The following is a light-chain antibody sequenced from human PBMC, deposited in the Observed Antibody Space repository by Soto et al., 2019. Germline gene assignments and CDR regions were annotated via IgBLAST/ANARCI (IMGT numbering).Light chain of an antibody. CDR2: GAS. Sequence: EIVLTQSPCTLSLSLGERAPLSCRASQSVSSNLAWYQLKPGQAPRLLIYGASTRATGIPARFSGSGSGTEFTLTISSLQSEDFAVYYCQQYNDWPTFGQGTKVDIK. CDR1: QSVSSN. J-gene: IGKJ1*01. CDR3: QQYNDWPT. V-gene: IGKV3-15*01.